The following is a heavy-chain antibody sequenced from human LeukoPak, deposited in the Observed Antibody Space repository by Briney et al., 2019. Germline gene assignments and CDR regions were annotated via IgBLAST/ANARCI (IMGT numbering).Heavy chain of an antibody. D-gene: IGHD3-22*01. J-gene: IGHJ4*02. Sequence: GGSLRLSCAASGFTFSDYYISWIRQAPGKGLEWVSYISSSGSTIYYADSVKGRFTISRDNAKNSLYLQMNSLRAEDTAVYYCARALYQGDSSGYYPFDYWGQGTLVTVSS. CDR1: GFTFSDYY. CDR3: ARALYQGDSSGYYPFDY. V-gene: IGHV3-11*01. CDR2: ISSSGSTI.